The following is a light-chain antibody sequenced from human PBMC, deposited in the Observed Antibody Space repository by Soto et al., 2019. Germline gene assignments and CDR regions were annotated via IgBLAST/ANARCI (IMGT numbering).Light chain of an antibody. Sequence: QSVLTQPASVSGSPGQSITISCTGTSSDVGSYDLVSWYQQYPGKAPKLMIYEGSKRPSGVSYRISGSKSGNTASLTIFGLQAEDEADYYCCAYTNSATLVFGGGTKVTVL. CDR3: CAYTNSATLV. CDR1: SSDVGSYDL. J-gene: IGLJ3*02. CDR2: EGS. V-gene: IGLV2-23*01.